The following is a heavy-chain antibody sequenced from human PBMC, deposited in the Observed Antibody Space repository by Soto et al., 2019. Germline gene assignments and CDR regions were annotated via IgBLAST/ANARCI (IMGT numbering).Heavy chain of an antibody. D-gene: IGHD6-19*01. Sequence: GGSLRLSCAAYGFTFSNYALSWVRQAPGKGLEWVSTIGGSVENTFYADSVKGRFTISRDNSKSTLYLQMNNLRAEDTAVYYCARGGHSRGWGFDYWGQGSLVTVST. V-gene: IGHV3-23*01. CDR3: ARGGHSRGWGFDY. J-gene: IGHJ4*02. CDR1: GFTFSNYA. CDR2: IGGSVENT.